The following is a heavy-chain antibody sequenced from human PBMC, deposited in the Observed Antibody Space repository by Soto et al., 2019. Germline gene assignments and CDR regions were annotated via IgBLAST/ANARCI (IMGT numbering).Heavy chain of an antibody. V-gene: IGHV4-34*01. CDR1: GGSFSGYY. Sequence: PSETLSLTYAVYGGSFSGYYWSWIRQPPGKGLEWIGEINHSGSTNYNPSLKSRVTISVDTSKNQFSLKLSSVTAADTAVYYCAVGYYGSGSLGFDPWGQGTLVTVSS. D-gene: IGHD3-10*01. CDR3: AVGYYGSGSLGFDP. J-gene: IGHJ5*02. CDR2: INHSGST.